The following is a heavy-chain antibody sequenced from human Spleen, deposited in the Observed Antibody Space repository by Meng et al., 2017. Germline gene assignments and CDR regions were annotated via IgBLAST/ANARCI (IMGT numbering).Heavy chain of an antibody. J-gene: IGHJ5*02. Sequence: QLQLQESGPGLVKPSETLSLTCTVSGGSLSSSYYYWGRIRQPPGQALEWVGCIYYSGRTFYNPSLNSRVTISGDTSKNQFSLEVPSVTAADAAVYFCVRSSGWVRSGFDPWGQGTLVTVSS. CDR1: GGSLSSSYYY. V-gene: IGHV4-39*01. CDR3: VRSSGWVRSGFDP. D-gene: IGHD6-19*01. CDR2: IYYSGRT.